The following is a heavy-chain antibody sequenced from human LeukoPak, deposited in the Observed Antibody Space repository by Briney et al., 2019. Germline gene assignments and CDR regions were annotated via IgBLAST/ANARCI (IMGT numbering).Heavy chain of an antibody. CDR3: VGGSY. CDR1: GFTFEDNT. D-gene: IGHD1-26*01. Sequence: GGSLRLSCAASGFTFEDNTMHWVRQAPGKGLEWVSLISWDGGSTYYADSVKGRFTISRDNSKNSLYLQMNSLRTEDTALYYCVGGSYWGQGILVTVSS. CDR2: ISWDGGST. V-gene: IGHV3-43*01. J-gene: IGHJ4*02.